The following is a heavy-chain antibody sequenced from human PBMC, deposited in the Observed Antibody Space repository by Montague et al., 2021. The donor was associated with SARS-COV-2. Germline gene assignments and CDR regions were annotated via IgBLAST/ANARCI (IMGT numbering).Heavy chain of an antibody. J-gene: IGHJ4*02. CDR3: AGKVLTVPADD. Sequence: SETLSLTCAVSGVSITSTNWCSLVSQPPAKGLVWFGEISYGGIATYNPSLKSRATISMDRSRNLFSLKLNSLTAADTAIYYCAGKVLTVPADDWGQGTMVTVS. CDR1: GVSITSTNW. D-gene: IGHD4-11*01. CDR2: ISYGGIA. V-gene: IGHV4-4*02.